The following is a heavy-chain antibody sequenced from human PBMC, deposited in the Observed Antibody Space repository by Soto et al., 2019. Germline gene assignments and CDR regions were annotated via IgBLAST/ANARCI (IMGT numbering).Heavy chain of an antibody. J-gene: IGHJ4*02. D-gene: IGHD6-19*01. CDR2: IYGGGTT. Sequence: EVQLVESGGGLIQPGGSLRLSCAASGFAVSSKYMTWVRQAPGKGLEWVSVIYGGGTTYYADSVKSRLTISRDTSKNTLYLQLNSLRAEDTAVYYCVQTTGWPGFDFWGQGTLVTVSS. CDR3: VQTTGWPGFDF. V-gene: IGHV3-53*01. CDR1: GFAVSSKY.